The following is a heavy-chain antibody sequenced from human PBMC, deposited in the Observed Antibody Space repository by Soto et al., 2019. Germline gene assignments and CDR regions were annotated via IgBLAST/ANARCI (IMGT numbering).Heavy chain of an antibody. CDR1: SGSITTTNW. CDR3: ARLMSGYYTGGFDY. Sequence: QVQLQESGPGLVKPSGTLSLTCAVSSGSITTTNWWNWIRQTPGRGLEWIGEIYHSGSTNYNPSLKSRVTISIDKSKNQFSLKLSSVTAADAAVYYCARLMSGYYTGGFDYWGQGTLVTVSS. J-gene: IGHJ4*02. CDR2: IYHSGST. D-gene: IGHD3-3*01. V-gene: IGHV4-4*02.